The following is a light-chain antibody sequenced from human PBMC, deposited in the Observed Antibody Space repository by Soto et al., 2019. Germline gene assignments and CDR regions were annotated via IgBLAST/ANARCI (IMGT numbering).Light chain of an antibody. CDR1: QSVSRN. J-gene: IGKJ4*01. CDR3: QQYNDWPLT. CDR2: GVS. Sequence: EIVMTQSPATLSVVAGERATLSCRASQSVSRNLAWYQQKRGQAPRLIIYGVSTRATGIPARFSGSGSGTEFALTISSLQSEDLAVYYCQQYNDWPLTFGGGTKVEIK. V-gene: IGKV3-15*01.